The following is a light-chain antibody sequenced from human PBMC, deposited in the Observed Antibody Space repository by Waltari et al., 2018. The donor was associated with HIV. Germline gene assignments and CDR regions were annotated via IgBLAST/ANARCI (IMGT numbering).Light chain of an antibody. CDR2: QVS. J-gene: IGKJ2*01. CDR3: MQSIELPPT. Sequence: DIVLTQAPPSLSVTPGQPATISCQSSQSLLHSDGKTYLYWYFQRPGQPPQLLIYQVSTRFSGVPDRFSGGGSWPYFTLKISRVEADDVGTYYCMQSIELPPTFGHGTKLDIK. CDR1: QSLLHSDGKTY. V-gene: IGKV2D-29*01.